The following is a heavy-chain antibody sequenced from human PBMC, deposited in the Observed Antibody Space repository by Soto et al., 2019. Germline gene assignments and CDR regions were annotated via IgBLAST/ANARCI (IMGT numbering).Heavy chain of an antibody. D-gene: IGHD6-13*01. J-gene: IGHJ6*02. CDR1: GGSISSGGYS. V-gene: IGHV4-30-2*01. CDR3: ARRIAAAGSPKYYYYGMDV. Sequence: TLSLTCAVSGGSISSGGYSWSWIRQPPGKGLEWIGYIYHSGSTYYNPSLKSRVTISVDRSKNQFSLKLSSVTAADTAVYYCARRIAAAGSPKYYYYGMDVWGQGTTVTVSS. CDR2: IYHSGST.